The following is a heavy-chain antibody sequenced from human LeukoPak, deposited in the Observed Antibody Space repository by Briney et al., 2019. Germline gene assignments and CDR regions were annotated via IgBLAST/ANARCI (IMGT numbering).Heavy chain of an antibody. CDR2: IYHSGST. J-gene: IGHJ4*02. CDR1: GGSISSSNW. CDR3: ARDGRAAAGTDY. V-gene: IGHV4-4*02. D-gene: IGHD6-13*01. Sequence: PSGTLSLTCAVSGGSISSSNWWSWVRQPPGKGLEWIGEIYHSGSTNYNPSLKSRVTISVDTSKNQFSLKLSSVTAADTAVYYCARDGRAAAGTDYWGQGTLVTVSS.